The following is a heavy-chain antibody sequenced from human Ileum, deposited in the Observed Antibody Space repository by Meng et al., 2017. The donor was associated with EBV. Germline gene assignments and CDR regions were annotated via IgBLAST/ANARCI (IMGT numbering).Heavy chain of an antibody. CDR1: GGSFSGYY. CDR3: ARGRGYGDYGSLY. D-gene: IGHD4-17*01. Sequence: HPPQGGAGLLKPSETLSLTCSVYGGSFSGYYWSWIRQPPGKGLEWIGEINHSGSTNYNPSLKSRVTISVDTSKNQFSLKLSSVTAADTAVYYCARGRGYGDYGSLYWGQGTLVTVSS. CDR2: INHSGST. V-gene: IGHV4-34*01. J-gene: IGHJ4*02.